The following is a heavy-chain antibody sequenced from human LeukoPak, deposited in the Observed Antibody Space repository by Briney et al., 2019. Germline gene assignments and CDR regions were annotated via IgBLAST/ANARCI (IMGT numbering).Heavy chain of an antibody. V-gene: IGHV4-31*03. D-gene: IGHD2-21*01. Sequence: TLSLTCTVSGGSISSGDIYWNWIRQHPGKGLEWIGYIHCSDSTIYNPSLKTRLTVSVDRSNTQFSLELSSVSAADTAVYYCERSVQRETIHVLDMWEQETIVTVPS. J-gene: IGHJ3*02. CDR1: GGSISSGDIY. CDR3: ERSVQRETIHVLDM. CDR2: IHCSDST.